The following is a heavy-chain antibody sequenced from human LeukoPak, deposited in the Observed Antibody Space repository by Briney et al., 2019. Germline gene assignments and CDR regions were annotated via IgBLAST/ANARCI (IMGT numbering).Heavy chain of an antibody. V-gene: IGHV3-21*01. J-gene: IGHJ4*02. CDR2: ISSSSSYI. D-gene: IGHD2-15*01. CDR1: GFTFSSYS. CDR3: ARDKVQGSEWGSNFDY. Sequence: GGSLRLSCAASGFTFSSYSMNWVRQAPGKGLEWVSSISSSSSYIYYADSVKGRFTISRDNAKNSLYLQMNSLRAEDTAVYYCARDKVQGSEWGSNFDYWGQGTLVTVSS.